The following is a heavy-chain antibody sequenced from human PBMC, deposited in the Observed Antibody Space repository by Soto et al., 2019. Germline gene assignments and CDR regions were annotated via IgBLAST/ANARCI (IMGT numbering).Heavy chain of an antibody. J-gene: IGHJ6*02. Sequence: ASVKVSCKASGDTFSTYTITWVRQAPGQRLEWMGWINAGNGNTKYSQKFQGRVTITRDTSASTAYMELSSLRSEDTAVYYCAREGVRGMDVWGQGTTVTVSS. D-gene: IGHD3-16*01. CDR2: INAGNGNT. V-gene: IGHV1-3*01. CDR3: AREGVRGMDV. CDR1: GDTFSTYT.